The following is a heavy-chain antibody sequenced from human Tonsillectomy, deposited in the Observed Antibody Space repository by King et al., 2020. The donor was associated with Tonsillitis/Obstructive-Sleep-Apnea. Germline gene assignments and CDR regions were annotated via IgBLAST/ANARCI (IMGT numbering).Heavy chain of an antibody. CDR2: INTNTGNP. D-gene: IGHD1-7*01. CDR3: AREWRSVSGTMSFDP. J-gene: IGHJ5*02. Sequence: QMVQSGSELKKPGASVKISCKASGYTFTSYAINWVRQAPGQGLEWMGWINTNTGNPSYDQAFTGRFVFSLDTAVRTAYLQISSLKAEDTAVYYCAREWRSVSGTMSFDPWGEGTLVTLSS. V-gene: IGHV7-4-1*02. CDR1: GYTFTSYA.